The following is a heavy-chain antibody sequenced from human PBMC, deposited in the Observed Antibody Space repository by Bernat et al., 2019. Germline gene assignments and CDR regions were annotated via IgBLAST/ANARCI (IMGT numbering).Heavy chain of an antibody. Sequence: QLQLQESGPGLVKPSETLSLTCTVSGGSITSSSYYWGWIRQPPGKGLEWIGSIYYSGSTDYNPSLKSRVTISVDTSKNQFSLKLSVVTAADTAVYYCARPTIYDSSGYYFDYWGQGTLVTVSS. CDR2: IYYSGST. CDR1: GGSITSSSYY. J-gene: IGHJ4*02. V-gene: IGHV4-39*01. CDR3: ARPTIYDSSGYYFDY. D-gene: IGHD3-22*01.